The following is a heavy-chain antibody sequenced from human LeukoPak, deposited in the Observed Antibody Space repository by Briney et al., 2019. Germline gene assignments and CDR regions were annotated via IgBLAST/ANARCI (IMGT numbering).Heavy chain of an antibody. D-gene: IGHD6-19*01. Sequence: GGSLRLSCAASGFTFDDYAMHWVRQAPGKGLEWVSSISSSSSYIYYADSVKGRFTISRDNAKNSLYLQMNSLRAEDTAVYYCARDRVAVAGTRYFDYWGQGTLVTVSS. CDR1: GFTFDDYA. CDR3: ARDRVAVAGTRYFDY. J-gene: IGHJ4*02. V-gene: IGHV3-21*01. CDR2: ISSSSSYI.